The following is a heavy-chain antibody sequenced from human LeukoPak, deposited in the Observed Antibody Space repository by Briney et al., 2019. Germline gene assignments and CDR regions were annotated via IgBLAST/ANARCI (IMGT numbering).Heavy chain of an antibody. CDR2: ISYDGSNK. CDR3: AKDSGIAVAGTLRAFDI. D-gene: IGHD6-19*01. CDR1: GFTFSSYG. V-gene: IGHV3-30*18. Sequence: GRSLRLSCAASGFTFSSYGMHWVRQAPGKGLEWEAVISYDGSNKYFADSVKGRFTISRDNSKNTLYLQMNSLRAEDTAVYYCAKDSGIAVAGTLRAFDIWGQGTMVTVSS. J-gene: IGHJ3*02.